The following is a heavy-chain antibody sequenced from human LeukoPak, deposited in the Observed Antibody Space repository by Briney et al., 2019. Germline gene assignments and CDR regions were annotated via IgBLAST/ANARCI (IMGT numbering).Heavy chain of an antibody. Sequence: PSETLSLTCAVYGGSFSGYYWSWIRQPPGKGLEWIGEINHSGSTNYNPSLKSRVTISVDTSKNQFSLKLSSVTAADTAVYYCARDRFGPTYGMDVWGQGTTVTVSS. D-gene: IGHD3-10*01. V-gene: IGHV4-34*01. CDR3: ARDRFGPTYGMDV. CDR2: INHSGST. CDR1: GGSFSGYY. J-gene: IGHJ6*02.